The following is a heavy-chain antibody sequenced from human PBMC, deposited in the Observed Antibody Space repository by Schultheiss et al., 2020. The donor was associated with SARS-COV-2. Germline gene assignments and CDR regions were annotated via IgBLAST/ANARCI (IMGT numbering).Heavy chain of an antibody. D-gene: IGHD1-26*01. V-gene: IGHV1-46*02. Sequence: ASVKVSCKTSGYTFNSYYIYWVRQAPGQGLEWMGIINPSGGSTSYAQKFQGRVTMTRDTSTNTVYVELSSLRSEETAVYYCARVSMTGGDAFDIWGQGTMVTVSS. CDR1: GYTFNSYY. CDR3: ARVSMTGGDAFDI. CDR2: INPSGGST. J-gene: IGHJ3*02.